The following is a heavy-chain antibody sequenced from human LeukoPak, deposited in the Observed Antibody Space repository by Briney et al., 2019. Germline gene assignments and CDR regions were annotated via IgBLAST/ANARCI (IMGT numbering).Heavy chain of an antibody. Sequence: GASVKVSCKASGYTFTSYYMNWVRQAPGQGLEWMGIINPSGGSTSYAQKFQGRVTMTRDTSTSTVYMELSSLRSEDTAVYYCARADRSPPPYSSSGYPKNFFDYGGQEPLATVSS. CDR3: ARADRSPPPYSSSGYPKNFFDY. D-gene: IGHD6-13*01. V-gene: IGHV1-46*01. CDR1: GYTFTSYY. J-gene: IGHJ4*02. CDR2: INPSGGST.